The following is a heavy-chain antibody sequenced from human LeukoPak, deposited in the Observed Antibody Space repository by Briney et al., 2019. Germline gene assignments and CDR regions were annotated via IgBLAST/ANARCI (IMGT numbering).Heavy chain of an antibody. CDR2: INHSGST. D-gene: IGHD3-22*01. CDR3: ARVGYYYDSSGYYYPIDI. V-gene: IGHV4-34*01. Sequence: SETLSLTCAVYGGSFSGYYWSWIRQPPGKGLEWIGEINHSGSTNYNPSLKSRVTISVDTSKNQFSLKLSSVTAADTAVYYCARVGYYYDSSGYYYPIDIWDQGTMVTVSS. CDR1: GGSFSGYY. J-gene: IGHJ3*02.